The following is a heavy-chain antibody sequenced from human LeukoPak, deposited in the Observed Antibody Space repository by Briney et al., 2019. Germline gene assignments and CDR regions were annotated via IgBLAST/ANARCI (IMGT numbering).Heavy chain of an antibody. Sequence: PGGSLRLSCAASGFTFSSYAVNWVRQAPGKGLEWVSSISSSGSSIYYADSVKGRFTISRDNSKNTLYLQMNSLRAEDTAVYYCTRNWGSDNWFDPWGQGTLVTVSS. J-gene: IGHJ5*02. CDR2: ISSSGSSI. CDR1: GFTFSSYA. V-gene: IGHV3-21*04. CDR3: TRNWGSDNWFDP. D-gene: IGHD7-27*01.